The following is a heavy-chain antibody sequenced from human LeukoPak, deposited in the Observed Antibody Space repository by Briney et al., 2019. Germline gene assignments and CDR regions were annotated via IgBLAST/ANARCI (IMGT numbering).Heavy chain of an antibody. Sequence: PSQTLSLTCTVSGGSISSGGYYWSWIRQHPGKGLEWIGYIYYSGSTYYNPSLKSRVTISVDTSKNQFSLKLSSVTAADTAVYYCARAPFGYSSSWYYFDYWGQGTLVTVSS. CDR3: ARAPFGYSSSWYYFDY. CDR2: IYYSGST. CDR1: GGSISSGGYY. V-gene: IGHV4-31*03. D-gene: IGHD6-13*01. J-gene: IGHJ4*02.